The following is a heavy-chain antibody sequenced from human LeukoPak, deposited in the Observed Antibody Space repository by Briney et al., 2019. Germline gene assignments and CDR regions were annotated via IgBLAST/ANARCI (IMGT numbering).Heavy chain of an antibody. D-gene: IGHD3-10*01. Sequence: ASVKVSFKASGYTFTGYYMHWVRQAPGQGLEWMGWIDPNGGGTNYAQNFQGRVTMTTDTSISTAYMELSRLISDDTAVYYCAFSGNSGRHYWGQGTLVTVSS. V-gene: IGHV1-2*02. CDR1: GYTFTGYY. CDR3: AFSGNSGRHY. J-gene: IGHJ4*02. CDR2: IDPNGGGT.